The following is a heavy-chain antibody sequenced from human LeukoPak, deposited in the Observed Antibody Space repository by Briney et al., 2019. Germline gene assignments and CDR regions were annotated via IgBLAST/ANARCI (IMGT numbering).Heavy chain of an antibody. V-gene: IGHV3-15*01. CDR3: TRDSGGGYRFEF. Sequence: PGGSLRLSCAASGGIFSKGWMNWGRQAPGKGMEGGGRSKSANDGGKTDYAAPVKARFIISRDDSENTLYLQMNSLQSEDTAVYYCTRDSGGGYRFEFWGQGTLVTVSS. CDR2: SKSANDGGKT. CDR1: GGIFSKGW. D-gene: IGHD6-25*01. J-gene: IGHJ4*02.